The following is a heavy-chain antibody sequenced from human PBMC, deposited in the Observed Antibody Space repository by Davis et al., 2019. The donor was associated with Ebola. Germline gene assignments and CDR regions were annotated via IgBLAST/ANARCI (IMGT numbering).Heavy chain of an antibody. Sequence: PGGSLRLSCAASGFTFSNYVMNWVRQAPGKGLEWVSAISAYGGSTYYADSVKGRFTISRDNSKNTLYLQMNSLRAEDTTVYYCAKNPLIVVVTYFDYWGQGTLVTVSS. D-gene: IGHD3-22*01. CDR3: AKNPLIVVVTYFDY. J-gene: IGHJ4*02. V-gene: IGHV3-23*01. CDR1: GFTFSNYV. CDR2: ISAYGGST.